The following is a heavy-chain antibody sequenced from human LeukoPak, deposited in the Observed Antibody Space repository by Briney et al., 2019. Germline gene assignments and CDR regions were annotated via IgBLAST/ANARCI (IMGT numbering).Heavy chain of an antibody. CDR2: ISGSGGST. D-gene: IGHD4-17*01. CDR3: ARVDYGDYAGEDY. V-gene: IGHV3-23*01. J-gene: IGHJ4*02. Sequence: SGGSLRLSCAASGFTFSSYAMSWVRQAPGKGLEWVSAISGSGGSTYYADSVKGRFTISRDNAKNSLYLQMNSLRAEDTAVYYCARVDYGDYAGEDYWGQGTLVTVFS. CDR1: GFTFSSYA.